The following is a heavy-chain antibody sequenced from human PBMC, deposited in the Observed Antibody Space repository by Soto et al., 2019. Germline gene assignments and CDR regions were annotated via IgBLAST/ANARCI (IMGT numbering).Heavy chain of an antibody. V-gene: IGHV3-23*01. Sequence: GGSLRLSCAASGFTFSSYAMSWVRQAPGKGLEWVSAISGSGGSTYYADSVKGRFTISRDNSKNSLYLQMNSLRDEDTAVYYCARDFDNYDIFTGPPDYWGQGTLVTVSS. CDR1: GFTFSSYA. CDR2: ISGSGGST. D-gene: IGHD3-9*01. CDR3: ARDFDNYDIFTGPPDY. J-gene: IGHJ4*02.